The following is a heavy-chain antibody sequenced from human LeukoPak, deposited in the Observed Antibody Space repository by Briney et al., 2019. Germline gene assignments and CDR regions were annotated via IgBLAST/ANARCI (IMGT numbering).Heavy chain of an antibody. J-gene: IGHJ5*02. D-gene: IGHD2-2*01. V-gene: IGHV1-2*02. Sequence: GASVKVPCKASGYTFTRYYMHWVPQAPGQGLEWMGWINPNSGGTNYAQKFQGRVTMTRDTSISTAYMELSRLRSDDTAVYYCARRAVVVPAAIAATPDNWFDPWGQGTLVTVSS. CDR1: GYTFTRYY. CDR2: INPNSGGT. CDR3: ARRAVVVPAAIAATPDNWFDP.